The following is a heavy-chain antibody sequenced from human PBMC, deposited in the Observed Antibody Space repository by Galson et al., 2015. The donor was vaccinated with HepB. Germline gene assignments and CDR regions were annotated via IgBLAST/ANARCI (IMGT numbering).Heavy chain of an antibody. D-gene: IGHD6-6*01. CDR2: IIPIFGTA. CDR1: GGTFSSYA. Sequence: SVKVSCKASGGTFSSYAISWVRQAPGQGLEWMGGIIPIFGTANYAQKFQGRVTITADESTSTAYMELSSLRSEDTAVYYCARGYSSPSGYYYYYYMDVWGKGTTVTVSS. V-gene: IGHV1-69*13. CDR3: ARGYSSPSGYYYYYYMDV. J-gene: IGHJ6*03.